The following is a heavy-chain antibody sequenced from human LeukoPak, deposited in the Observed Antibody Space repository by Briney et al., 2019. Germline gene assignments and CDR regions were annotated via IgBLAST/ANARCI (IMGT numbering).Heavy chain of an antibody. D-gene: IGHD3-10*01. CDR2: INPSGGST. Sequence: ASVKVSCKASGYTFTSYYMHWVRQAPGQGLEWMGVINPSGGSTNYAQKFQGRVTITADESTSTAYMELSSLRSEDTAVYYCARVPRSPGSGSYYNSWYFDLWGRGTLVTVSS. V-gene: IGHV1-46*01. CDR1: GYTFTSYY. CDR3: ARVPRSPGSGSYYNSWYFDL. J-gene: IGHJ2*01.